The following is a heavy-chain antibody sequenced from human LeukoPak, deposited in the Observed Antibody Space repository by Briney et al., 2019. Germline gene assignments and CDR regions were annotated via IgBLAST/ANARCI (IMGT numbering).Heavy chain of an antibody. CDR3: ARALVGLYSRPRDYYFDY. Sequence: PGGSLRLSCAASGFTFSDYEMNWVRQAPGKGLEWISYISFSDSFSFSGSSIYYADSVKGRFTISRDNAKKSLYLQMNSLRAEDTAVYYCARALVGLYSRPRDYYFDYWGQGALVTVSS. V-gene: IGHV3-48*03. CDR2: ISFSDSFSFSGSSI. CDR1: GFTFSDYE. J-gene: IGHJ4*02. D-gene: IGHD3-16*01.